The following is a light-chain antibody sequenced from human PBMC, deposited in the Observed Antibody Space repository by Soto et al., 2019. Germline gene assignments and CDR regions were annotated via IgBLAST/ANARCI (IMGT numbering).Light chain of an antibody. CDR3: SSYTSISILE. CDR1: SSDVGGYNY. J-gene: IGLJ2*01. V-gene: IGLV2-14*01. CDR2: EVT. Sequence: QSALTQPASVSGSPGQSIAISCTGTSSDVGGYNYVSWYQQHTGKAPKLVIYEVTNRPSGVSNRFSGSKSGNTASLTISGLQAEDEADYYCSSYTSISILEFGGGTKLTVL.